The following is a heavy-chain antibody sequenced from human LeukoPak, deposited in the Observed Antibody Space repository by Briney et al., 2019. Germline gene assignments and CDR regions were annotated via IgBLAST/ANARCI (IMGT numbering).Heavy chain of an antibody. Sequence: SDTLSLTCTVSGGSISGYYRSWIRQPPGKGLEWFGYFYYSGITSYNPSLKSRVTISVDTSKNQFSLKLTSVTAADTAVYYCARCAPVFYYGMDVWGQGTTVTVSS. CDR3: ARCAPVFYYGMDV. D-gene: IGHD5/OR15-5a*01. CDR2: FYYSGIT. J-gene: IGHJ6*02. CDR1: GGSISGYY. V-gene: IGHV4-59*07.